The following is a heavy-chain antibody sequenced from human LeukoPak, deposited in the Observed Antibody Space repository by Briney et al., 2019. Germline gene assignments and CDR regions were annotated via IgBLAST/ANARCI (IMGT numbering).Heavy chain of an antibody. D-gene: IGHD2-2*02. J-gene: IGHJ3*02. V-gene: IGHV4-31*03. CDR1: GGSISSGGYY. Sequence: TLSLTCTVSGGSISSGGYYWSWIRQHPGKGLEWIGYIYYSGSTYYNPSLKSRVTISVDTSKNQFSLKLSSVTAADTAVYYCASGYCSSTSCYSYRAFDIWGQGTMVTVSS. CDR3: ASGYCSSTSCYSYRAFDI. CDR2: IYYSGST.